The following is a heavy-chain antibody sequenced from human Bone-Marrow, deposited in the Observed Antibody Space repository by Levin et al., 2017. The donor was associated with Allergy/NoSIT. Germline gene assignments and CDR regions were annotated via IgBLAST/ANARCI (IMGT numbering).Heavy chain of an antibody. CDR1: GGSISRSPYY. Sequence: SETLSLTCTVSGGSISRSPYYWVWIRQPPGKGLEWIGSIYYIGNTYYNPSLKSRATISVDTSKNLFPLKLSSVTAADTAVYYCAREGTPQSWDYWGQGTLVTVSS. J-gene: IGHJ4*01. D-gene: IGHD1-14*01. CDR2: IYYIGNT. CDR3: AREGTPQSWDY. V-gene: IGHV4-39*06.